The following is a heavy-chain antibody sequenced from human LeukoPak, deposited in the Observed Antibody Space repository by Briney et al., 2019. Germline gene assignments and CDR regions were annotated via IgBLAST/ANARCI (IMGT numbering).Heavy chain of an antibody. J-gene: IGHJ4*02. CDR2: ISSNGYYT. Sequence: PGGSLILSCAASGFTFSSYTINWVLQAPGKGVQWVSAISSNGYYTYYTHSLKGRFTISRDKAKNSLSLQMNSLGSEDTAVYYCARERGGIVGDLGNFDYWGQGALVTDSS. CDR3: ARERGGIVGDLGNFDY. V-gene: IGHV3-21*01. CDR1: GFTFSSYT. D-gene: IGHD3-16*01.